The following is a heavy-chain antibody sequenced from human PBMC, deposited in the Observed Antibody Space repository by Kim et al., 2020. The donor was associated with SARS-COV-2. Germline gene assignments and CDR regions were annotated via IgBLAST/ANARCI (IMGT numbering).Heavy chain of an antibody. Sequence: TNSNPSLKSRVTISVDKSKNQFSLKLSSVTAADTAVYYCARVSGWGGLDYWGQGTLVTVSS. J-gene: IGHJ4*02. CDR2: T. CDR3: ARVSGWGGLDY. V-gene: IGHV4-4*02. D-gene: IGHD3-10*01.